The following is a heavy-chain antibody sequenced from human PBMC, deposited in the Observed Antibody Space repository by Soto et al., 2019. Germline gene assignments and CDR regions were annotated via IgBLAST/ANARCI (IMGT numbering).Heavy chain of an antibody. CDR1: GFTFSSYA. CDR2: ISGSGGST. Sequence: VQLLESGGGLVQPGGSLRLSCAASGFTFSSYAMSWVRQAPGKGLEWVSAISGSGGSTYYADSVKGRFTISRDNSKNTLYLQMNSLRAEDTAVYYCAKDRGTGYCSSTSCFFDYWGQGTLVTVSS. J-gene: IGHJ4*02. CDR3: AKDRGTGYCSSTSCFFDY. V-gene: IGHV3-23*01. D-gene: IGHD2-2*01.